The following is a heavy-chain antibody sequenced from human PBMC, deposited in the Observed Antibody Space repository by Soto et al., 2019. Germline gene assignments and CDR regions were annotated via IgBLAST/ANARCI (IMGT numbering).Heavy chain of an antibody. J-gene: IGHJ6*02. CDR1: GGSISSSNW. V-gene: IGHV4-4*02. CDR3: ARMDSGSVYYYYGMDV. Sequence: QVQLQESGPGLVKPSGTLSLTCAVSGGSISSSNWWSWVRQPPGKGLEWIGEIYHSGSTNYNPSLKSRVNISVDKSKNQFALKLSSGTAADTAVYYCARMDSGSVYYYYGMDVWGQGTTVTVSS. D-gene: IGHD1-26*01. CDR2: IYHSGST.